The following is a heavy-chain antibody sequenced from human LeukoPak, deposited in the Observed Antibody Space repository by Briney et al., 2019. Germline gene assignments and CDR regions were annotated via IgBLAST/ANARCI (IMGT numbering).Heavy chain of an antibody. Sequence: SETLSLTSTASGGSISSYYWSWIRQPAGKGLQWIGRIYTSGSTNYNPSLKSRVTMSVDTSTNQFSLKLSSVTAADTAVYYCAREYRLVGDTRWFDPWGQGTLVTVSS. CDR2: IYTSGST. D-gene: IGHD1-26*01. V-gene: IGHV4-4*07. CDR3: AREYRLVGDTRWFDP. J-gene: IGHJ5*02. CDR1: GGSISSYY.